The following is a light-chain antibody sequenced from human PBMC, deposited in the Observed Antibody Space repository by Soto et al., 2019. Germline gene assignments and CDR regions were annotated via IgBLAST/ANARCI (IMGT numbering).Light chain of an antibody. CDR2: EVS. CDR3: CSYAGSSTVV. Sequence: ALTQPASVSGSPGQSITISCTGTSSDVGSYNLVSWYQQHPGKAPKLMIYEVSKRPSGVSNRFSGSKSGNTASLTISGLQAEDEADYYCCSYAGSSTVVFGGGTQLTVL. J-gene: IGLJ2*01. CDR1: SSDVGSYNL. V-gene: IGLV2-23*02.